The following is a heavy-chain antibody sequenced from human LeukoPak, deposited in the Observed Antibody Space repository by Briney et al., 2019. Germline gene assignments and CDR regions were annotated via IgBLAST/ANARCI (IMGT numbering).Heavy chain of an antibody. Sequence: GGSLRLSCAASGLTFRNYAMSWVRQAPGKGLEWVSVICANDGNTYYADAVKGRFTISRDNSKDTLYLQMDSLRAEDTAVYYCAKGSGSSCYSPCDYWGQGILVAVSS. D-gene: IGHD2-15*01. CDR1: GLTFRNYA. J-gene: IGHJ4*02. CDR2: ICANDGNT. CDR3: AKGSGSSCYSPCDY. V-gene: IGHV3-23*01.